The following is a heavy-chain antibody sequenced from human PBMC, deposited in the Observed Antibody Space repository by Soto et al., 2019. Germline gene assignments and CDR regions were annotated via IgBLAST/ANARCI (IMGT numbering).Heavy chain of an antibody. CDR1: GGSISSGGYY. J-gene: IGHJ6*02. D-gene: IGHD6-13*01. CDR3: ARDRYSSSGRGYYYYYGMDV. CDR2: IYYSGST. Sequence: SETLSLTCTVSGGSISSGGYYWSWIRQHPGKGLEWIGYIYYSGSTYYNPSLKSRVTISVDTSKDQFSLKLSSVTAADTAVYYCARDRYSSSGRGYYYYYGMDVWGQGTTVTVSS. V-gene: IGHV4-31*03.